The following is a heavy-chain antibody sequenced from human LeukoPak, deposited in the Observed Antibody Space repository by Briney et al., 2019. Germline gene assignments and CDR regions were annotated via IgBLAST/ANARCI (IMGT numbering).Heavy chain of an antibody. V-gene: IGHV3-23*01. CDR2: LSGSGANT. CDR1: GFTVSSSY. CDR3: AKGVGCSGGTCYSGHGMDV. D-gene: IGHD2-15*01. Sequence: GGSLRLSCAASGFTVSSSYMTWVRQAPGKGLEWVSALSGSGANTYYADSVKGRFTISRDNSKNTLYLQVNSLRAEDTAVYYCAKGVGCSGGTCYSGHGMDVWGQGTTVTVSS. J-gene: IGHJ6*02.